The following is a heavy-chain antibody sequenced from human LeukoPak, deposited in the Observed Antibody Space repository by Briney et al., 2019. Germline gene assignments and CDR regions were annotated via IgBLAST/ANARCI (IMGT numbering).Heavy chain of an antibody. CDR3: ASLRGGRRFDP. D-gene: IGHD6-25*01. Sequence: SETLSLTCTVSGGSISSYYWSWIRQPPGKGLEWIGYIYYSGSTNYNPSLKSRVTISVDTTKNQFSLKLSSVTAADTAVYYCASLRGGRRFDPWGQGTLVTVSS. CDR1: GGSISSYY. J-gene: IGHJ5*02. CDR2: IYYSGST. V-gene: IGHV4-59*08.